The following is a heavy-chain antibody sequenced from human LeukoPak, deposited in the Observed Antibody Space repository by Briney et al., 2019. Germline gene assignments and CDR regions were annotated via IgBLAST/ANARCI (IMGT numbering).Heavy chain of an antibody. Sequence: SQSLSLTCAISGDILSNNDGGWNWITQSPSRGLEWQGRTYYNSKWYNDYAVSVKSRMTINPDTSKNQCSLQLNSVTPEDTAVYYCARGWLQSGFDYGGQGTLVTVS. CDR1: GDILSNNDGG. J-gene: IGHJ4*02. V-gene: IGHV6-1*01. CDR2: TYYNSKWYN. D-gene: IGHD5-24*01. CDR3: ARGWLQSGFDY.